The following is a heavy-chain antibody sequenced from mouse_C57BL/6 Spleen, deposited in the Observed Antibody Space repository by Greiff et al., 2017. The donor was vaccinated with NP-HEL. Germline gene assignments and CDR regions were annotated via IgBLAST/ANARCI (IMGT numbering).Heavy chain of an antibody. V-gene: IGHV3-1*01. D-gene: IGHD2-4*01. J-gene: IGHJ1*03. CDR2: ISYSGST. CDR3: ARGRYYDPWYFDV. CDR1: GYSITSGYD. Sequence: EVHLVESGPGMVKPSQSLSLTCTVTGYSITSGYDWHWIRHFPGNKLEWMGYISYSGSTNYNPSLKSRISITHDTSKNHFFLKLNSVTTEDTATYYCARGRYYDPWYFDVWGTGTTVTVSS.